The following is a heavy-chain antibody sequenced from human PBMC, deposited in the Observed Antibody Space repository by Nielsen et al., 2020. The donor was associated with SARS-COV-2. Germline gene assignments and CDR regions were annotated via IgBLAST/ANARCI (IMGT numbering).Heavy chain of an antibody. J-gene: IGHJ6*02. CDR3: ARAYSGSYYYGMDV. D-gene: IGHD1-26*01. Sequence: SLKISCAASGFTFDDYAMHWVRQAPGKGLEWVSGISWNSGSIGYADSVKGRFTISRDNAKSSLYLQMNSLRAEDTAVYYCARAYSGSYYYGMDVWGQGTTVTVSS. CDR2: ISWNSGSI. V-gene: IGHV3-9*01. CDR1: GFTFDDYA.